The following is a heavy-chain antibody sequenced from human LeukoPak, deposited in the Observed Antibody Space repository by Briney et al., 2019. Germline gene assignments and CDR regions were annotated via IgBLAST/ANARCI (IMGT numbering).Heavy chain of an antibody. D-gene: IGHD3-16*01. J-gene: IGHJ4*02. V-gene: IGHV4-4*02. CDR1: GGSISSSNW. CDR2: IYHSGST. CDR3: ARGEFDGGVYFDY. Sequence: PSETLSLTCAVSGGSISSSNWWSCVRQPPGKGLEWIGEIYHSGSTNYNPSLKSRVTISVDKSKNQFSLKLSSVTAADTAVYYCARGEFDGGVYFDYWGQGTLVTVSS.